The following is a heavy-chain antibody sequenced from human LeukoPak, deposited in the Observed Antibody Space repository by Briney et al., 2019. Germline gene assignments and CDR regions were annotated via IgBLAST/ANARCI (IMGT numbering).Heavy chain of an antibody. V-gene: IGHV3-7*01. Sequence: GGSLRLSCAASGFTFSSYSMNWVRQAPGKGLEWVANIKQDGSEKYYVDSVKGRFTISRDNAKNSLYLQMNSLRAEDTAVYYCARGRYSSSWGGYYYYYMDVWGKGTTVTVSS. CDR2: IKQDGSEK. CDR1: GFTFSSYS. D-gene: IGHD6-13*01. CDR3: ARGRYSSSWGGYYYYYMDV. J-gene: IGHJ6*03.